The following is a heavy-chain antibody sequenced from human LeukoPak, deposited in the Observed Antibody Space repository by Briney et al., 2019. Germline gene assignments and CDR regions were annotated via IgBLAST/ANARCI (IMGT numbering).Heavy chain of an antibody. Sequence: ASVKVSCKASGYTFTGYYMHWVRQAPGQGLEWMGWINPNSGGTNYAQKFQGRVTMTRDTSISTAYMELSRLRSDDTAVYYCATVRHLNYGDPQYWGQGTLVTVSS. J-gene: IGHJ4*02. V-gene: IGHV1-2*02. D-gene: IGHD4-17*01. CDR3: ATVRHLNYGDPQY. CDR2: INPNSGGT. CDR1: GYTFTGYY.